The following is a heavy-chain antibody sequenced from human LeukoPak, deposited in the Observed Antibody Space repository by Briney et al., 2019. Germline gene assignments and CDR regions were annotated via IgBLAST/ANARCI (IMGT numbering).Heavy chain of an antibody. Sequence: TLSLTCTVSGGSISSGGYYWSWIRQHPGKGLEWIGYIYYSGSTYYNPSLKSRVTISVDTSKNQFSLKLSSVTAADTAVYYCARGIMENAFDIWGQGTMVTVSS. J-gene: IGHJ3*02. CDR1: GGSISSGGYY. D-gene: IGHD2-8*01. V-gene: IGHV4-31*03. CDR3: ARGIMENAFDI. CDR2: IYYSGST.